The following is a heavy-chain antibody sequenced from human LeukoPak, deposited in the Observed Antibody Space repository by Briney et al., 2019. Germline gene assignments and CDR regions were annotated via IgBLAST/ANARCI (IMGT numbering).Heavy chain of an antibody. CDR2: MNPNSGNT. CDR3: ATAAIGSITAHQIDY. V-gene: IGHV1-8*01. Sequence: GASVKVSCKASGYTFTSYDINWVRQATGQGLEWMGWMNPNSGNTGYAQKFQGRVTMTEDTSTDTAYMELSSLRSEDTAVYYCATAAIGSITAHQIDYWGQGTLVTVSS. CDR1: GYTFTSYD. J-gene: IGHJ4*02. D-gene: IGHD2-15*01.